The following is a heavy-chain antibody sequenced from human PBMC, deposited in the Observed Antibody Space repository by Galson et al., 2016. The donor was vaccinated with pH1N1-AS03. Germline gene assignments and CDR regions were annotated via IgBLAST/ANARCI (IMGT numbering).Heavy chain of an antibody. J-gene: IGHJ4*02. CDR2: INPYSTNT. CDR1: GYNFVTYG. D-gene: IGHD6-6*01. CDR3: ARVVAGRPFLIDY. V-gene: IGHV1-18*01. Sequence: SVKVSCKASGYNFVTYGITWVRQGPGQGLEWMGWINPYSTNTNYAKKVQDRVTMTADTSTTTAHLDLRNLGSADTAVYYCARVVAGRPFLIDYWGQGTLVIVSS.